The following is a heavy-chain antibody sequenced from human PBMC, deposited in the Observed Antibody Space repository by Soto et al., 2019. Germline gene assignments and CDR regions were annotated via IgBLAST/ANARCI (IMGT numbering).Heavy chain of an antibody. D-gene: IGHD6-6*01. J-gene: IGHJ4*02. V-gene: IGHV1-69*01. CDR3: ARGLQLVDY. Sequence: QVQLVQSGAEVKKPGSSVKISCTTSAGAFSSYAISWVRQAPGQGLEWMGGINAVVGTTNYAQKLQGRVTITADESTSATYMELSSLTSEDTAVYYCARGLQLVDYWGQGTLVTVSS. CDR1: AGAFSSYA. CDR2: INAVVGTT.